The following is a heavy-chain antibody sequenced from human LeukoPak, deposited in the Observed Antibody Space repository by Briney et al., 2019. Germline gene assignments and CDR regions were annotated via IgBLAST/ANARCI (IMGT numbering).Heavy chain of an antibody. CDR2: MNNDGSIR. J-gene: IGHJ4*02. CDR1: GFTFSTYW. V-gene: IGHV3-74*01. D-gene: IGHD1-1*01. Sequence: PGGSLRLSCAASGFTFSTYWMHWVRQAPGKGLVWVSRMNNDGSIRDYADSVKGRFTISSDNAKNTLYLQMNSLRVEDTAVYYCARDQLEPSRWFDYWGQGTLVTVSS. CDR3: ARDQLEPSRWFDY.